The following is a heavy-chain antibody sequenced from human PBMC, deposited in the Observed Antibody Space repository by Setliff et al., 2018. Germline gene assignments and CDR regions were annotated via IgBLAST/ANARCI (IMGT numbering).Heavy chain of an antibody. CDR1: GYTFTSYG. D-gene: IGHD3-22*01. CDR3: AAAELGYSSYDAFDI. J-gene: IGHJ3*02. Sequence: ASVKVSCKASGYTFTSYGISWVRQAPGQGLEWMGWISAYNGNTNYAQKFQERVTITRDMSTSTAYMELSSLRSEDTAVYYCAAAELGYSSYDAFDIWGQGTMVTVSS. CDR2: ISAYNGNT. V-gene: IGHV1-18*01.